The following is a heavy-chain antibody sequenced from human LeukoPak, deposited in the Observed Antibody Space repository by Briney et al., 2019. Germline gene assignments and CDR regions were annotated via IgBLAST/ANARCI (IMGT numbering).Heavy chain of an antibody. J-gene: IGHJ4*02. D-gene: IGHD6-19*01. CDR1: GFSFNSYW. Sequence: GGSLRLSCAASGFSFNSYWMTWVRQAPGRGLEWVANIDPAGTDTYYVDPVKGRFIISRDNAKNLVYLQMNALRAEDTAVYSCGRFGYVAGIDLWGQGTLVTVSS. V-gene: IGHV3-7*01. CDR3: GRFGYVAGIDL. CDR2: IDPAGTDT.